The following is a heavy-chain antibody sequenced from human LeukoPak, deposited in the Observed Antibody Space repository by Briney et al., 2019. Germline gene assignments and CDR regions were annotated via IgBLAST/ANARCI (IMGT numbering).Heavy chain of an antibody. J-gene: IGHJ4*02. V-gene: IGHV3-23*01. CDR1: GFPFIFA. CDR2: ISRNGADT. D-gene: IGHD6-6*01. CDR3: AKQSTARSLGE. Sequence: GGSLRLSWVASGFPFIFAMSWVRQAPGRGLEWVSTISRNGADTYYADSVRGRFTISRDNSKNMLYLQMNSLRAEDTAVYYCAKQSTARSLGEGGQGTLVTVSS.